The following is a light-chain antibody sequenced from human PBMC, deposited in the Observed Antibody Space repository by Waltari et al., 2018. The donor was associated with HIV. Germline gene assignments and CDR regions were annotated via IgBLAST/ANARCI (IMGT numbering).Light chain of an antibody. Sequence: QPALTQPPSVSAAPGHKVTIFCSGSSSNIGYIYVSWYQQNPGTAPKFAIYETDGRPSGIPERFTGSKSGTSATLGITGPQTGDEADYYCGTWDSSLSAVVFGGGTKLTVL. CDR3: GTWDSSLSAVV. J-gene: IGLJ2*01. V-gene: IGLV1-51*01. CDR2: ETD. CDR1: SSNIGYIY.